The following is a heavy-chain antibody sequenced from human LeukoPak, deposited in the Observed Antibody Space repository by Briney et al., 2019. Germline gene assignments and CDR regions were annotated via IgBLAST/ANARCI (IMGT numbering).Heavy chain of an antibody. V-gene: IGHV4-31*03. D-gene: IGHD4-17*01. CDR2: IYYSGST. CDR1: GGPISSGGYY. J-gene: IGHJ4*02. CDR3: ARGPGGTTDNFDY. Sequence: SETLSLTCTVSGGPISSGGYYWSWIRQHPGKGLEWIGYIYYSGSTYYNPSLKSRVTISVDTSKNQFSLRLTSMTAADTAIYYCARGPGGTTDNFDYWGQGTLVTVSS.